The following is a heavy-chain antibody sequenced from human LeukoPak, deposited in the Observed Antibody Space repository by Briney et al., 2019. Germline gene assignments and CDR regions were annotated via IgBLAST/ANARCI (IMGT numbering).Heavy chain of an antibody. CDR3: ARDGTIFGVVNRFDY. CDR2: IIPIFGTA. Sequence: ASVKVSCKASGGTFSSYAISWVRQAPGQGLEWMGGIIPIFGTANYAQKFQGRVTITTDESTSTAYMELSSLRSEDTAVYYCARDGTIFGVVNRFDYWGQGTLVTVSS. D-gene: IGHD3-3*01. J-gene: IGHJ4*02. CDR1: GGTFSSYA. V-gene: IGHV1-69*05.